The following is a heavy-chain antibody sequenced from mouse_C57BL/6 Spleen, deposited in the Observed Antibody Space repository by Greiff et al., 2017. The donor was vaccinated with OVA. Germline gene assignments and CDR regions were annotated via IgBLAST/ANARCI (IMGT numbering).Heavy chain of an antibody. CDR1: GYAFSSSW. D-gene: IGHD1-1*01. J-gene: IGHJ2*01. V-gene: IGHV1-82*01. CDR2: IYPGDGDT. Sequence: QVQLQQSGPELVKPGASVKISCKASGYAFSSSWMNWVKQRPGKGLEWIGRIYPGDGDTNSNGKFKGKATLTADKSSSTAYMQLSSLTTEDSAVYFCAREEDYYGSSYDYFDYWGQGTTLTVSS. CDR3: AREEDYYGSSYDYFDY.